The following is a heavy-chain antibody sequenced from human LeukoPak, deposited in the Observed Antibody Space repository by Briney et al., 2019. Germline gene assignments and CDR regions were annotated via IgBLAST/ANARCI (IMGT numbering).Heavy chain of an antibody. CDR2: ISSSSSTI. CDR3: AREGTYSSGWGIDY. Sequence: GGSLRLSCAASGFTFSSYNMNWVRQAPGKGLEWVSYISSSSSTIYYADSVKGRFTISRDNAENSLYLQMNSLGAEDTAVYYCAREGTYSSGWGIDYWGQGTLVTVSS. J-gene: IGHJ4*02. CDR1: GFTFSSYN. V-gene: IGHV3-48*01. D-gene: IGHD6-19*01.